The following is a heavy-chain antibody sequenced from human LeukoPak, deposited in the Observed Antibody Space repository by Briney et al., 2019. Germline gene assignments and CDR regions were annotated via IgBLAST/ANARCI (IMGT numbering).Heavy chain of an antibody. V-gene: IGHV3-30*02. D-gene: IGHD4-17*01. CDR1: GFTFSSYG. J-gene: IGHJ4*02. CDR2: IRYDGSNK. CDR3: AKDARLYGEYFEY. Sequence: GGSLRLSCAASGFTFSSYGMHWVRQAPGKGLEWVAFIRYDGSNKYYADSVKGRFTISRDNSKNTLYLQMNSLRAEDSAVFYCAKDARLYGEYFEYWGQGTLVTVSS.